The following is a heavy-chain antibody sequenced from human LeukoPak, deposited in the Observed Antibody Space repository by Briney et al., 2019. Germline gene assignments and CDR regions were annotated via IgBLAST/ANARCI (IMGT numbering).Heavy chain of an antibody. CDR2: VDHTGST. CDR1: DDSITMYY. D-gene: IGHD1-1*01. CDR3: ARGRVSSSTWYSTYYYYFHMDV. Sequence: PSETLSLTCSVSDDSITMYYWTWIRQPPGKGLEWIGYVDHTGSTNFNPSLNGRVSISSDTTKNLFSLRLRSVTAADTAVYFCARGRVSSSTWYSTYYYYFHMDVWGKRTKVTVSS. V-gene: IGHV4-59*01. J-gene: IGHJ6*03.